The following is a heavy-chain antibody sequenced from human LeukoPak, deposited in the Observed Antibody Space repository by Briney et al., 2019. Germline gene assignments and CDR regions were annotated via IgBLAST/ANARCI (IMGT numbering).Heavy chain of an antibody. Sequence: PSETLSLTCTVSGGSISSYYWSWIRQPAGKGLEWIGRIYTSGSTNYNPSLKSRVTISVATSKNQFSLKLTSVTAADTAIYYCTKGRGIWGQGTLVTVSS. CDR2: IYTSGST. J-gene: IGHJ4*02. D-gene: IGHD3-10*01. CDR1: GGSISSYY. CDR3: TKGRGI. V-gene: IGHV4-4*07.